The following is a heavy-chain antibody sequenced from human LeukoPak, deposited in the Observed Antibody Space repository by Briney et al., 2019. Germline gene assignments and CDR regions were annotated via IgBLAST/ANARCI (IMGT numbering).Heavy chain of an antibody. J-gene: IGHJ4*02. V-gene: IGHV1-46*01. CDR2: IDPSGGTT. CDR1: GYTFTRYY. Sequence: GASVKVSCEASGYTFTRYYIHWVRQAPGQGLEWMGIIDPSGGTTSYARKFRGRVTMSRDTSTSTVYMEMSSLRSEDTAIYYSARGDSSSWTPSFDYWGQGTLVSVSS. CDR3: ARGDSSSWTPSFDY. D-gene: IGHD6-13*01.